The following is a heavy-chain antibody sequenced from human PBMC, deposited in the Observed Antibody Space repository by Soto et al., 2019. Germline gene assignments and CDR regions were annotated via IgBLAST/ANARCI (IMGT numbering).Heavy chain of an antibody. Sequence: PGESLKISCKGSGYSFTSYWISWVRQMPGKGLEWMGRIDPSDSYTNYSPSFQGHVTISADKSISTAYLQWSSLKASDTAMYYCARQDPTPLGDYGMDVWGQGTTVTVSS. CDR3: ARQDPTPLGDYGMDV. V-gene: IGHV5-10-1*01. D-gene: IGHD4-17*01. J-gene: IGHJ6*02. CDR1: GYSFTSYW. CDR2: IDPSDSYT.